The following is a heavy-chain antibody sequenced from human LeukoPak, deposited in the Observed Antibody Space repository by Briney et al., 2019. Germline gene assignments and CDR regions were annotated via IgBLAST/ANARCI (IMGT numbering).Heavy chain of an antibody. Sequence: GGSLRLSCAASGFTFNSYAMHWVRQAPGKGLEWVSVISYDGSNKYYADSVKGRFTISRDNSKNTLYLQMNSLRAEDTAVYYCARDPPYYYDSSGYFGAFDIWGQGTMVTVSS. D-gene: IGHD3-22*01. J-gene: IGHJ3*02. CDR2: ISYDGSNK. CDR3: ARDPPYYYDSSGYFGAFDI. V-gene: IGHV3-30-3*01. CDR1: GFTFNSYA.